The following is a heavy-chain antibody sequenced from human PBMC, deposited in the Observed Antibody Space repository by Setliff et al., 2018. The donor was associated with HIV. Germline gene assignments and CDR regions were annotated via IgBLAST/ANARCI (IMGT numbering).Heavy chain of an antibody. CDR3: ARDDHYYDSGSFYSDWYFDL. CDR2: IIPIFGST. V-gene: IGHV1-69*13. J-gene: IGHJ2*01. Sequence: ASVKVSCKASGGTFSNYAISWVRQATGQGLEWMGGIIPIFGSTKYAQKFQDRVTITADESTYTADMELSSLRSDDTAVYYCARDDHYYDSGSFYSDWYFDLWGRGTLVTVSS. D-gene: IGHD3-10*01. CDR1: GGTFSNYA.